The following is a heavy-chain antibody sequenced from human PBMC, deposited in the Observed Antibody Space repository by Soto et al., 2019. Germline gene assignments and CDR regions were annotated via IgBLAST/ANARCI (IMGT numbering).Heavy chain of an antibody. CDR2: IIPIFGTA. CDR3: ASGDYDFWSGPGGGMDV. CDR1: GGTFSSYA. V-gene: IGHV1-69*12. Sequence: QVQLVQSGAEVKKPGPSVKVSCKASGGTFSSYAISWVRQAPGQGLEWMGGIIPIFGTANYAQKFQGRVTITADESTSTAYMELRSRRSEDPAVYYCASGDYDFWSGPGGGMDVWGQGTTVTVSS. D-gene: IGHD3-3*01. J-gene: IGHJ6*02.